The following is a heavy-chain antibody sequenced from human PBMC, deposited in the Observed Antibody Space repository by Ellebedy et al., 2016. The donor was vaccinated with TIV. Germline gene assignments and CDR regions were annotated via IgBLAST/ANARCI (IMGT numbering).Heavy chain of an antibody. V-gene: IGHV3-23*01. Sequence: GEFLKISCAASGFTFSSFAMHWVRQAPGKGLEWLSVISGGGDSTYNAGSVKGRSTITRDNSKNTLYLQMDRLRAEDTAVYYCAKGTSSGFNYDRVGPEYWGQGTLVTVSS. CDR2: ISGGGDST. J-gene: IGHJ4*02. D-gene: IGHD3-22*01. CDR3: AKGTSSGFNYDRVGPEY. CDR1: GFTFSSFA.